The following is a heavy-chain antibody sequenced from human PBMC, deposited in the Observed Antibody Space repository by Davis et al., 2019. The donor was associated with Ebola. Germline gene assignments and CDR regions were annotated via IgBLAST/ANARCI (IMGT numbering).Heavy chain of an antibody. Sequence: GESLKISCAASGFTFPSYAMHWVRQAPGRGLEWVALISHDDSNKYYGDSVKGRFIISRDNSNNTVYLQMNSLGPEDTAVYYCARHMHTSSWWGPLDCWGQGTPVTVSS. D-gene: IGHD2-15*01. CDR1: GFTFPSYA. CDR2: ISHDDSNK. J-gene: IGHJ4*02. CDR3: ARHMHTSSWWGPLDC. V-gene: IGHV3-30-3*01.